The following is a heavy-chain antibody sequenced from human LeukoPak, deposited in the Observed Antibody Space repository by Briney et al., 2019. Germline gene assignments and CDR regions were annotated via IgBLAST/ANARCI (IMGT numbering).Heavy chain of an antibody. V-gene: IGHV1-46*01. J-gene: IGHJ4*02. CDR3: ASPSGTGGLLDY. CDR1: GYTFTSYY. CDR2: INPSGGST. D-gene: IGHD6-13*01. Sequence: ASVKVSCKASGYTFTSYYMHWVRQAPGQGLEWMGIINPSGGSTSYAQKFQGRVTMTRDMSTSTVYMELSSLRSEDTAVYYCASPSGTGGLLDYWGQGTLVTVSS.